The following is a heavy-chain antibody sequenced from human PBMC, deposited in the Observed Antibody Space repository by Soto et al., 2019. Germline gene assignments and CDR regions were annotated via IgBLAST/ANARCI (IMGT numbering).Heavy chain of an antibody. V-gene: IGHV4-30-4*01. Sequence: QVQLQESGPGLVKPSQTLSLTCTVSGGSISSGNYYWSWIRQPPGKGLGWIGFISYSGTTHYSASLRSRVSISVDTSKNQFSLDLSSVTAADTAVYYCATMGTPVKGLYYFDYWGQGTLVTVSS. D-gene: IGHD4-17*01. CDR2: ISYSGTT. CDR3: ATMGTPVKGLYYFDY. J-gene: IGHJ4*02. CDR1: GGSISSGNYY.